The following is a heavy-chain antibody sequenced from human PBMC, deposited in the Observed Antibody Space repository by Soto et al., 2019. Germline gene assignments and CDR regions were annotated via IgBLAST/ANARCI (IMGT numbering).Heavy chain of an antibody. J-gene: IGHJ3*02. D-gene: IGHD2-8*02. CDR3: GAVVSRSEEDFDM. CDR1: GYSFTIYW. Sequence: PGESLKISCKGSGYSFTIYWIGWVRQMPGKSLDWMVIIYPGDSDTRYSPSFQGQVTISAAKSISTAYLQWSSLKASDTAMYYCGAVVSRSEEDFDMWCPGTMVTGSS. CDR2: IYPGDSDT. V-gene: IGHV5-51*01.